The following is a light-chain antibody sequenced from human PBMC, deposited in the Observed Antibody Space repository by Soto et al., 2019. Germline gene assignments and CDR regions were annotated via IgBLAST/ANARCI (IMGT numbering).Light chain of an antibody. V-gene: IGLV2-11*01. CDR2: DVT. J-gene: IGLJ1*01. Sequence: QSVLTQPRSVSGSPGQSVTISCTGTSSDVGAYNYVSWYQQHPGKAPKLMILDVTKRPSGVPDRFSGSKSGNTASLTISGLQAEDEADYFCCSYAGTYTYVFGTGTKVTVL. CDR3: CSYAGTYTYV. CDR1: SSDVGAYNY.